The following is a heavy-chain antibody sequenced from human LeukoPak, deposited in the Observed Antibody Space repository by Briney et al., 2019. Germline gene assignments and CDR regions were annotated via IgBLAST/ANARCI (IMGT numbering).Heavy chain of an antibody. D-gene: IGHD3-22*01. J-gene: IGHJ6*02. CDR2: MNPNSGNT. Sequence: ASVKVSCKASGYTFTSYDINWVRQATGQGLEWMGWMNPNSGNTGYAQKFQGRVPMTRNTSISTAYMELSSLRSEDAAVYYCARTYYYDSSGLYYYYYYGMDVWGQGTTVTVSS. V-gene: IGHV1-8*01. CDR3: ARTYYYDSSGLYYYYYYGMDV. CDR1: GYTFTSYD.